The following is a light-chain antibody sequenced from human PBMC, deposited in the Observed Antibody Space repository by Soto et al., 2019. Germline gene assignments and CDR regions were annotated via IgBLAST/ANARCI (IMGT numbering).Light chain of an antibody. J-gene: IGKJ4*01. V-gene: IGKV3-20*01. Sequence: VVLTQSPAILALSPGDRATLSCRACQSVSSSYLAWYQHKPGQAPRLLIHGASSRVTGIPDRFSGSGSGTDFTLTITRLEPEDFAVYYCQQYQSLTFGGGTKV. CDR2: GAS. CDR3: QQYQSLT. CDR1: QSVSSSY.